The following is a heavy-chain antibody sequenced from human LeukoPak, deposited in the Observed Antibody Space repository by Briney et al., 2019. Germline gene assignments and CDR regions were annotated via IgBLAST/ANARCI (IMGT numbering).Heavy chain of an antibody. J-gene: IGHJ4*02. Sequence: LSLTCAVYGGSFSGYYWSWIRQPPGKGLEWMAVIWYDGSNKYYADSVKGRFTISRDNSKNTLYLQMNSLRAEDTAVYYCARHYYGSGSYYNGSDYWGQGTLVTVSS. CDR2: IWYDGSNK. CDR3: ARHYYGSGSYYNGSDY. D-gene: IGHD3-10*01. V-gene: IGHV3-33*08. CDR1: GGSFSGYY.